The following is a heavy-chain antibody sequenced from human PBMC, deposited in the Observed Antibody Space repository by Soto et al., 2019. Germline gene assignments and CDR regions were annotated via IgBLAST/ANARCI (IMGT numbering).Heavy chain of an antibody. CDR1: GFTFSSYS. CDR2: ISSSSSYI. Sequence: GGSLRLSCAASGFTFSSYSMNWVRQAPGKGLEWVSSISSSSSYIYYADSVKGRFTISRDNAKNSLYLQMNSLRAEDAAVYYFAREVSEYSGYDFDYWGQGTLVTVSS. CDR3: AREVSEYSGYDFDY. D-gene: IGHD5-12*01. V-gene: IGHV3-21*01. J-gene: IGHJ4*02.